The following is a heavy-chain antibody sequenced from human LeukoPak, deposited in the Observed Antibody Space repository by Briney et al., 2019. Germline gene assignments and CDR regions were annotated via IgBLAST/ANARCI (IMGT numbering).Heavy chain of an antibody. D-gene: IGHD1-1*01. J-gene: IGHJ6*02. CDR3: ARDERGNYWNDLIYYYYYGMDV. CDR1: GYTFTSYG. V-gene: IGHV1-18*01. CDR2: ISSYNGDT. Sequence: ASVKVSCKASGYTFTSYGITWVRQAPGQGLEWMGWISSYNGDTKYAQKVQGRVTVTTDTSTSTAYMELRSLRSDDTAVYYCARDERGNYWNDLIYYYYYGMDVWGQGTTVTVSS.